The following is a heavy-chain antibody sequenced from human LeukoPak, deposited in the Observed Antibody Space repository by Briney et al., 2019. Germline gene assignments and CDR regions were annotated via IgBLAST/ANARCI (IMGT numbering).Heavy chain of an antibody. V-gene: IGHV3-49*04. CDR3: TRDGGYSSGWYGELFDY. CDR2: IRSKAYGGTT. Sequence: GRSLRLSCTASGFTFGDYAMSWVRQAPGKGLEWVGFIRSKAYGGTTEYAASVKGRFTISRDDSKSIAYLQMNSLKTEDTAVYYCTRDGGYSSGWYGELFDYWGQGTLVTVSS. D-gene: IGHD6-19*01. J-gene: IGHJ4*02. CDR1: GFTFGDYA.